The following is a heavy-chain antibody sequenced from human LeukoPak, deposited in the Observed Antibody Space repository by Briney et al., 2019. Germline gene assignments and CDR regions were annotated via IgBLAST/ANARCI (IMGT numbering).Heavy chain of an antibody. CDR3: AKPARTDAFDI. J-gene: IGHJ3*02. D-gene: IGHD1-14*01. V-gene: IGHV3-7*03. CDR1: GFTFSSYW. CDR2: IKQDGSEK. Sequence: PGGSLRVSCAASGFTFSSYWMSWVRQAPGKGLEWVANIKQDGSEKYYVDSVKGRFTISRDNAKNSLYLQMNSLRAEDTAVYYCAKPARTDAFDIWGQGTMVTVSS.